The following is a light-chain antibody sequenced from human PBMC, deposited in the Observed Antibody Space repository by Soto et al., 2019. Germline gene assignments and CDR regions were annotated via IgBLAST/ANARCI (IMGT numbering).Light chain of an antibody. CDR3: QQYNNWPPWT. J-gene: IGKJ1*01. V-gene: IGKV3-20*01. CDR2: GAS. CDR1: QSVSSSY. Sequence: EIVLTQSPGTLSLSPGARATLSCRASQSVSSSYLAWYQQKPGQAPRLLIYGASNRATGIPDRFSGSGSGTDFTLTISRLEPEDFAVYYCQQYNNWPPWTFGQGTKVGIK.